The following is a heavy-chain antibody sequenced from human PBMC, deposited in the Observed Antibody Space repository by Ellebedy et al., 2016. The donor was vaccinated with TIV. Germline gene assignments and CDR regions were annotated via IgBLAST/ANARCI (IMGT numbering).Heavy chain of an antibody. CDR1: GFTFSSYW. Sequence: GGSLRLXXAASGFTFSSYWMSWVRQAPGKGLEWVANIKQDGSEKYYVDSVKGRFTISRDNSKNTLYLQMNSLRAEDTAVYYCARGVYGGNSYPRYFDLWGRGTLVTVSS. V-gene: IGHV3-7*01. J-gene: IGHJ2*01. D-gene: IGHD4-23*01. CDR3: ARGVYGGNSYPRYFDL. CDR2: IKQDGSEK.